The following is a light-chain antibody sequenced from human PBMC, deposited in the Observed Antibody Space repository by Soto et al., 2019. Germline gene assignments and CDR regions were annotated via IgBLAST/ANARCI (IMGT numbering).Light chain of an antibody. CDR1: QSISNH. J-gene: IGKJ1*01. V-gene: IGKV1-39*01. Sequence: IPIAQSPTSLSAPLEDRGIIHFRASQSISNHLNWYQQKPGKAPKXXIFAASSLQSGVPSRFSGSRSGPDFTLTISGLQPEDFATYYCQQSYSSPPTFGQGTKVDIK. CDR2: AAS. CDR3: QQSYSSPPT.